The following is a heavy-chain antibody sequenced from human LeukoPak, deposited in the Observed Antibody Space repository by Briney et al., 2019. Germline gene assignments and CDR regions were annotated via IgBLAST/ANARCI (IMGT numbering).Heavy chain of an antibody. J-gene: IGHJ5*02. Sequence: GGSLRLSCAASGFTFSDYYMSWIRQAPGKXXXXXXXXSSSGSTIYYADSVKGRFTISRDNAKNSLYLQMNSLRAEDTAVYYCARDYRSGGYYPNWFDPWGQGTLVTVSS. D-gene: IGHD3-22*01. CDR1: GFTFSDYY. V-gene: IGHV3-11*01. CDR2: XSSSGSTI. CDR3: ARDYRSGGYYPNWFDP.